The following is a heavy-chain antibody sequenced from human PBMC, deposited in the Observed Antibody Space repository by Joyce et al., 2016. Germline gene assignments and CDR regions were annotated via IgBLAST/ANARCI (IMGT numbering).Heavy chain of an antibody. J-gene: IGHJ6*02. CDR1: GGFISSGGYY. CDR3: ARDGRGLEYGAPYGMDV. CDR2: IYYSGST. V-gene: IGHV4-31*03. Sequence: QVQLRESGPGLVKPSQTLSLTCTVSGGFISSGGYYWSWIRQHPERGLEWIGHIYYSGSTYYGPSLQSRLTISVDTSKNQFFLKLTSVTAADTAVYYCARDGRGLEYGAPYGMDVWGQGTTVTVSS. D-gene: IGHD2-2*01.